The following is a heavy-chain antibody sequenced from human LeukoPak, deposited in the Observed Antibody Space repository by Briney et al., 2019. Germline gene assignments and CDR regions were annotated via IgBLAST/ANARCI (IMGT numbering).Heavy chain of an antibody. J-gene: IGHJ6*02. Sequence: SETLSLTCAVYGGSFSGYYWSWIRQPPGKGLEWIGYIYYSGSTNYNPSLKSRVTISVDTSKNQFSLKLSSVTAADTAVYYCARAASDYGDTRGRGSDYGMDVWGQGTTVTVSS. CDR2: IYYSGST. CDR1: GGSFSGYY. V-gene: IGHV4-59*08. D-gene: IGHD4-17*01. CDR3: ARAASDYGDTRGRGSDYGMDV.